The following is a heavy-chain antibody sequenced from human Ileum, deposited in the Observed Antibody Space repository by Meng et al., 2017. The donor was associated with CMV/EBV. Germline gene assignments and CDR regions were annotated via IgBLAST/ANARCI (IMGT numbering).Heavy chain of an antibody. Sequence: ASVKVSCKASGYTFTGHYIHWVRQAPGQGPEWMGWINPNSGGTNYAQKFQGRVTMTRDTSISTAYMALSRLKSDDTAVYYCARTDCSTTSCYPYWFDPWGQGTQVTVSS. J-gene: IGHJ5*02. CDR2: INPNSGGT. CDR3: ARTDCSTTSCYPYWFDP. CDR1: GYTFTGHY. D-gene: IGHD2-2*01. V-gene: IGHV1-2*02.